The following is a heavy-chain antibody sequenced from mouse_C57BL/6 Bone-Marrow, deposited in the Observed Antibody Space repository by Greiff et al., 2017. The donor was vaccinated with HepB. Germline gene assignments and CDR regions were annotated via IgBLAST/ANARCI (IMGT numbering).Heavy chain of an antibody. D-gene: IGHD1-1*01. V-gene: IGHV3-6*01. CDR3: ARDPFITTVVARWYFDV. Sequence: EVKLQESGPGLVKPSQSLSLTCSVTGYSITSGYYWNWIRQFPGNKLEWMGYISYDGSNNYNPSLKNRISITRDTSKNQFFLKLNSVTTEDTATYYGARDPFITTVVARWYFDVWGTGTTVTVSS. CDR2: ISYDGSN. J-gene: IGHJ1*03. CDR1: GYSITSGYY.